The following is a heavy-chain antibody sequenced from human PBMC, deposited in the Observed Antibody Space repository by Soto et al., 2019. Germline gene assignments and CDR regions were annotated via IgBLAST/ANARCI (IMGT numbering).Heavy chain of an antibody. CDR2: IIPILGIA. CDR3: ARGLRTTVTRA. CDR1: GGTFSSYT. Sequence: QVQLVQSGAEVKKPGSSVKVSCKASGGTFSSYTISWVRQAPGQGLEWMGRIIPILGIANYAQKFQGRVTITADKATSTASMELSSLRSEDRAVYYCARGLRTTVTRAWGPGTLVTVSS. J-gene: IGHJ5*02. V-gene: IGHV1-69*02. D-gene: IGHD4-17*01.